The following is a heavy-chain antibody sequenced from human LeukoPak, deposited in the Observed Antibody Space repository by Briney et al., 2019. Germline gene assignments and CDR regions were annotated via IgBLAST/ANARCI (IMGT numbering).Heavy chain of an antibody. CDR2: IYGDGSFT. CDR3: ARGAGYNYPYYFDY. J-gene: IGHJ4*02. Sequence: GGSLRLSCAASGFTFSNFWMHWVRQAPGKGLVWVALIYGDGSFTRYADSVKGRFTISRDNAKNTVYLQMNSLRVEDTAVYYCARGAGYNYPYYFDYWGQGTLVTVSS. V-gene: IGHV3-74*01. CDR1: GFTFSNFW. D-gene: IGHD5-24*01.